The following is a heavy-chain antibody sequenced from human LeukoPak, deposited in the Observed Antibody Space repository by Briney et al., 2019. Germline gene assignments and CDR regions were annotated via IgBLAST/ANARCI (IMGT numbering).Heavy chain of an antibody. V-gene: IGHV1-8*01. CDR1: GYTFTSYD. Sequence: ASVKVSCKASGYTFTSYDINWGRQATGQGLEWMGWMNPRSGYTGYLQKFQGRVTMTGSTSISTAYLELNSLTSEDTAVYYCARGNRLYSSSWSSLPFDIWGQGSMVTVSS. CDR2: MNPRSGYT. D-gene: IGHD6-13*01. CDR3: ARGNRLYSSSWSSLPFDI. J-gene: IGHJ3*02.